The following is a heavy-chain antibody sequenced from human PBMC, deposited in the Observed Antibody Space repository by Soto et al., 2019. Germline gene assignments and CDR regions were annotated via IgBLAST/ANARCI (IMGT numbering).Heavy chain of an antibody. J-gene: IGHJ4*02. CDR1: GYTFTSYG. CDR2: ISAYNGNT. Sequence: ASVKGSCKGAGYTFTSYGISWVLQAPGQGLEWMGWISAYNGNTNYAQKLQGRVTMTTDTSTSTAYMELRSLRSDDTAVYYCARVGTRAYCGGDCPPGDYWGQGTLVTVSS. CDR3: ARVGTRAYCGGDCPPGDY. V-gene: IGHV1-18*01. D-gene: IGHD2-21*02.